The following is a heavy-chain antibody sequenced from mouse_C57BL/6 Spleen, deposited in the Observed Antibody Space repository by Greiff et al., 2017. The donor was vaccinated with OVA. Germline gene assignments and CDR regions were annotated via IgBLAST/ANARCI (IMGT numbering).Heavy chain of an antibody. J-gene: IGHJ4*01. Sequence: VKDRFTISRDDSESMLYLQMNNLKTEDTAMYYCVSHYEGGYYAMDYWGQGTSVTVSS. V-gene: IGHV10-1*01. D-gene: IGHD2-3*01. CDR3: VSHYEGGYYAMDY.